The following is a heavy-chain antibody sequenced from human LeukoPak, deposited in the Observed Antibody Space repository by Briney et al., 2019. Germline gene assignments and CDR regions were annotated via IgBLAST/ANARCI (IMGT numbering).Heavy chain of an antibody. V-gene: IGHV4-39*07. D-gene: IGHD3-22*01. CDR3: ASKAYYYDSSGYSPSDY. J-gene: IGHJ4*02. CDR1: GGSISSSSYH. CDR2: IYSSGST. Sequence: SETLSLTCSVSGGSISSSSYHWDWIRQPPGQGLEWIGGIYSSGSTSYNPSLKSRVTMSVDTSKNQFSLKLSSVTAADTAVYYCASKAYYYDSSGYSPSDYWGQGTLVTVSS.